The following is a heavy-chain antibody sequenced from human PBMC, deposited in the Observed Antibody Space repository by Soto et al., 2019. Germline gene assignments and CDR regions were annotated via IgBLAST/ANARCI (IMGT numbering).Heavy chain of an antibody. D-gene: IGHD3-10*01. V-gene: IGHV4-39*01. CDR3: ARVSFGEMYNWFDP. J-gene: IGHJ5*02. CDR2: IYYSGST. Sequence: SETLSLTCTVSGGSISSSSYYWGWVRQPPGKGLEWIGSIYYSGSTYYNPSLKSRVTISVDTSKNQFSLKLSSVTAADTAVYYCARVSFGEMYNWFDPWGQGTLVTVSS. CDR1: GGSISSSSYY.